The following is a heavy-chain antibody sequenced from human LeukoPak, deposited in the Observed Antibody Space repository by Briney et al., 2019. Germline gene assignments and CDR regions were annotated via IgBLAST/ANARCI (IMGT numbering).Heavy chain of an antibody. V-gene: IGHV3-21*01. CDR2: ISTRSTYI. D-gene: IGHD5-18*01. CDR1: GFTFSNYN. J-gene: IGHJ3*01. Sequence: GGSLRLSCAASGFTFSNYNMNWVRQAPGKGLEWVSCISTRSTYIYYADSVKGRFTISRDNAKNSLYLQMNSLSAEDTAVFYCARFRRGYTFEDAFDLWGQGTMVTVSS. CDR3: ARFRRGYTFEDAFDL.